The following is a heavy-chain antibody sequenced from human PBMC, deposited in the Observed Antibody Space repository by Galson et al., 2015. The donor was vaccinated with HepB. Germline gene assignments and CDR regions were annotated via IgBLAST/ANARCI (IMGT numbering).Heavy chain of an antibody. D-gene: IGHD4-17*01. CDR3: AKYRHGDYEVNYFDY. V-gene: IGHV3-23*01. CDR2: ISGSGGST. CDR1: GFTFSSYA. Sequence: SLRLSCAASGFTFSSYAMSWVRQAPGKGLEWVSAISGSGGSTYYADSVKGRFTISRDNSKNTLYLQMNSLRAEDTAVYYCAKYRHGDYEVNYFDYWGQGTLVTVSS. J-gene: IGHJ4*02.